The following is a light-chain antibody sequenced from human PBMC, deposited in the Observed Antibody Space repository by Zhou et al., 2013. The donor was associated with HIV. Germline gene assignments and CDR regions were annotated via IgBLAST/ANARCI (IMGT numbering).Light chain of an antibody. Sequence: DIVMTQSPLSLPVTPGEPASISCRSSQSLLHSNGYNYLDWYLQKPGQSPQLLIYLGSNRASGVPDRFSGSGSGTDFTLKISRVEAEDVGVYYCMQALQTPLTFGGGTEVELK. CDR2: LGS. CDR1: QSLLHSNGYNY. V-gene: IGKV2-28*01. CDR3: MQALQTPLT. J-gene: IGKJ4*01.